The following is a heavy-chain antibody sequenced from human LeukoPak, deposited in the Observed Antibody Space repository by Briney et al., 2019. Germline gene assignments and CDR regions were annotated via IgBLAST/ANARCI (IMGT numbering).Heavy chain of an antibody. CDR3: AKDDRVVVAATSAFDI. D-gene: IGHD2-15*01. V-gene: IGHV3-23*01. CDR1: GFTFDDYA. J-gene: IGHJ3*02. CDR2: ISGSGGST. Sequence: PGRSLRLSCAASGFTFDDYAMHWVRQAPGKGLEWVSAISGSGGSTYYADSVKGRFTISRDYSKNTLYLQMNSLRAEDTAVYYCAKDDRVVVAATSAFDIWGQGTMVTVSS.